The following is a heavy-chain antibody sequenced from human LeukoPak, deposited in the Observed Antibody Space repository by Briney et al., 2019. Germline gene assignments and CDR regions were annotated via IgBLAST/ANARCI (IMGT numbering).Heavy chain of an antibody. D-gene: IGHD1-26*01. CDR3: ARDQYSGSLDY. CDR2: IYYRGST. Sequence: SETLSLTCTVSGGXITSYYCSWIRQPPGKGLEWIVYIYYRGSTNYNPSLKSRVTISVDTSKNQFSLILTSVTAADMAVYHCARDQYSGSLDYWGQGTLVTVSS. CDR1: GGXITSYY. V-gene: IGHV4-59*01. J-gene: IGHJ4*02.